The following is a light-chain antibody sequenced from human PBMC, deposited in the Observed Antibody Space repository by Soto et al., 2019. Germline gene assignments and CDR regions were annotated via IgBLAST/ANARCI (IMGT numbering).Light chain of an antibody. CDR1: QSIKNW. V-gene: IGKV1-5*03. CDR2: KAS. Sequence: DIQMTQSPSTLSASVGDRVTITCRASQSIKNWLAWYQQKPGEAPKLLIYKASTLESGVPSRFSGSGSGTELTLTISCLQSDDFATYYCQHYNSYSEAFGQGTQVDIK. CDR3: QHYNSYSEA. J-gene: IGKJ1*01.